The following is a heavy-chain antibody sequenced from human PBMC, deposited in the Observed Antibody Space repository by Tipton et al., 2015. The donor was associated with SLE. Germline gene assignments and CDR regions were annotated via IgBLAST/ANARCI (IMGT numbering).Heavy chain of an antibody. CDR2: IYYSGST. CDR1: GGSISSSSYY. CDR3: ARDPHSSSWHEGMDV. Sequence: TLSLTCTVSGGSISSSSYYWGWIRQPPGKGLEWIGSIYYSGSTNYNPSLKSRVTISVDKSKNQFSLKLSSVTAADTAVYYCARDPHSSSWHEGMDVWGQGTTVTVSS. V-gene: IGHV4-39*07. J-gene: IGHJ6*02. D-gene: IGHD6-13*01.